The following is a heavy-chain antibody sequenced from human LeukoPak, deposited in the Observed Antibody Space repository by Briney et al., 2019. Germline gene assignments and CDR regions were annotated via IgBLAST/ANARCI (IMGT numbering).Heavy chain of an antibody. D-gene: IGHD2-8*01. CDR2: ISGSGGST. J-gene: IGHJ4*02. CDR3: AKDRSCTNDICHGDFDY. CDR1: GFTFSSYA. Sequence: SGGSLRLSCAASGFTFSSYAVSWVRQAPGKGLEWVSSISGSGGSTYSADSVKGRFNISRDNSKNTLYLQMNSLRAEDTALYYCAKDRSCTNDICHGDFDYWGQGTLVTVSS. V-gene: IGHV3-23*01.